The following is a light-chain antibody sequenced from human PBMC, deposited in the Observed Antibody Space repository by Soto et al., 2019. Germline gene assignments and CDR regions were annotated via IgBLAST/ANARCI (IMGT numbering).Light chain of an antibody. J-gene: IGKJ4*01. CDR3: QQFNSYPNT. Sequence: AIQLTQSPSSLSASVGDRVTITCRASQGISSALAWYQQQPGKAPKLLIYDASSLGNGVPSRFSGSGSGTDFTLTISSLQPEDFATYYCQQFNSYPNTFGGGTKVEIK. V-gene: IGKV1-13*02. CDR2: DAS. CDR1: QGISSA.